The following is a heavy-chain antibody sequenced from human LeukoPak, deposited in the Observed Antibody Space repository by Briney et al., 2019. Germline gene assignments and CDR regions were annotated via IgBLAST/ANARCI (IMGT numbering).Heavy chain of an antibody. CDR1: GFTLSSYW. D-gene: IGHD1-14*01. CDR3: ARVLGLVRATEPPGY. CDR2: INSDGSST. Sequence: GRSLRLSCAASGFTLSSYWMHWVRQAPGKGLVWVSRINSDGSSTSYADSVKGRFTISRDNAKNTLYLQMNSLRAEDTAVYYCARVLGLVRATEPPGYWGQGTLVTVSS. J-gene: IGHJ4*02. V-gene: IGHV3-74*01.